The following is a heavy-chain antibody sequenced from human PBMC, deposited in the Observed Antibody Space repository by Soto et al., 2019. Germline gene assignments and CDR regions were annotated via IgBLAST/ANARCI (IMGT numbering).Heavy chain of an antibody. V-gene: IGHV3-33*01. CDR1: GFTFSSYG. CDR3: AXDERDFRSGLNFYGMDV. J-gene: IGHJ6*02. CDR2: IWYDGEEK. Sequence: PGGSLRLSCAASGFTFSSYGMDWVRQAPGKGLEWVAIIWYDGEEKYYADSVKGRFTISRDNSKNTLYLQMNSLRAEDTAVYYCAXDERDFRSGLNFYGMDVWGQGTTVTVSS. D-gene: IGHD3-3*01.